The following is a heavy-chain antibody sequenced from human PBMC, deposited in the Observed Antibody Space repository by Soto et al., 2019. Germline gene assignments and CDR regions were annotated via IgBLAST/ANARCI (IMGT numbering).Heavy chain of an antibody. CDR2: IYYSGST. V-gene: IGHV4-39*01. CDR3: ARLDLAGAFDI. D-gene: IGHD3-16*01. CDR1: GGCISSSSYY. J-gene: IGHJ3*02. Sequence: QLQLQESGPGLVKPSESLSLTCTVSGGCISSSSYYWGWIRQPPGKGLEWIGSIYYSGSTYYNPSLKSRVTISVDTSKNQFSLKLSSVTAADTAVYYCARLDLAGAFDIWGQGTMVTVSS.